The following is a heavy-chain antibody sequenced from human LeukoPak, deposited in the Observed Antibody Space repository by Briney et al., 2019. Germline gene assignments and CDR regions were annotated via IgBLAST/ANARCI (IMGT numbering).Heavy chain of an antibody. CDR2: FDPEDGET. CDR1: GYTLTELS. CDR3: ARFRPYCSSTSCYRYWYFDL. D-gene: IGHD2-2*01. V-gene: IGHV1-24*01. Sequence: ASVKVSCKVSGYTLTELSMHWVRQAPGKGLEWMGGFDPEDGETIYAQKFQGRVTITRDTSASTAYMELSSLRSEDTAVYYCARFRPYCSSTSCYRYWYFDLWGRGTLVTVSS. J-gene: IGHJ2*01.